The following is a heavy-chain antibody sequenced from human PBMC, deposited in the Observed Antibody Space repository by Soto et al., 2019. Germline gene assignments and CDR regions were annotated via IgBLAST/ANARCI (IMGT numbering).Heavy chain of an antibody. J-gene: IGHJ5*02. Sequence: QVQLQESGPGLVKPSGTLSLTCAVSGGSISSSNWWSWVRQPPGKGLEWIGEIYHSGSTNYNPSLKSRVTISVXXSXNXXSLKLSSVTAADTAVYYCARDSDITMVRGVRAFDPWGQGTLVTVSS. CDR3: ARDSDITMVRGVRAFDP. CDR1: GGSISSSNW. CDR2: IYHSGST. D-gene: IGHD3-10*01. V-gene: IGHV4-4*02.